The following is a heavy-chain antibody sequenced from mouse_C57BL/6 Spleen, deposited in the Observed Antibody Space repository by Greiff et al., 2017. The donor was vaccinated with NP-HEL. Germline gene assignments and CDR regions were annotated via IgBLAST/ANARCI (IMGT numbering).Heavy chain of an antibody. CDR1: GYTFTSYW. J-gene: IGHJ4*01. Sequence: QVQLQQPGAELVMPGASVKLSCKASGYTFTSYWMHWVKQRPGQGLEWIGEIDPSDSYTNYNQKFKGKSTLTVDKSSSTAYMQLSSLTSEDSAVYYCAREIRLITTVVATSSYAMDYWGQGTSVTVSS. D-gene: IGHD1-1*01. CDR2: IDPSDSYT. V-gene: IGHV1-69*01. CDR3: AREIRLITTVVATSSYAMDY.